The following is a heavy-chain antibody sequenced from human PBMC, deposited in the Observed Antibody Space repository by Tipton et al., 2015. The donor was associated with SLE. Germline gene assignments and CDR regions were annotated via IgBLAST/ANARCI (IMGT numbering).Heavy chain of an antibody. J-gene: IGHJ6*02. V-gene: IGHV4-59*01. Sequence: TLSLTCTVSGGSISGYYWSWIRQPPGKGLEWIGYIYYSGSTNYNPSLKSRVTISVDTSKNQFSLKLSSVTAADTAVYYCAGMSGHYYYGMDVWGQGTTVTVSS. CDR3: AGMSGHYYYGMDV. CDR2: IYYSGST. CDR1: GGSISGYY.